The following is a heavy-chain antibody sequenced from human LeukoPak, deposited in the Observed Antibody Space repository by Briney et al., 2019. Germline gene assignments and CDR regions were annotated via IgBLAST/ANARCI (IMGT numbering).Heavy chain of an antibody. Sequence: EASVKVSCKASGYTFTSYDINWVRQATGQGLEWMGWMNPNSGNTGYAQKFQGRVTMTRNTSISTAYMELSSLRSEDTAVYYCASGGGCSSTSCHPAYYYGMDVWGKGTTVTVSS. CDR1: GYTFTSYD. V-gene: IGHV1-8*01. D-gene: IGHD2-2*01. J-gene: IGHJ6*04. CDR2: MNPNSGNT. CDR3: ASGGGCSSTSCHPAYYYGMDV.